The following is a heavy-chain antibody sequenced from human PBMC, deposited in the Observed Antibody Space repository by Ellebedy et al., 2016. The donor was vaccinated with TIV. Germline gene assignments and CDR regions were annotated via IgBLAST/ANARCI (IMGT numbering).Heavy chain of an antibody. J-gene: IGHJ6*02. CDR1: GFTFSSYA. CDR2: ISAGGGST. CDR3: ACRSQTGYYYYYSMDV. D-gene: IGHD3-9*01. Sequence: GESLKISXAASGFTFSSYAMSWVRQAPGKGLEWVSGISAGGGSTYYADSVKGRFTISRDNSKNTLYLQMNSLRAEDTAVYYCACRSQTGYYYYYSMDVWGQGTTVTVSS. V-gene: IGHV3-23*01.